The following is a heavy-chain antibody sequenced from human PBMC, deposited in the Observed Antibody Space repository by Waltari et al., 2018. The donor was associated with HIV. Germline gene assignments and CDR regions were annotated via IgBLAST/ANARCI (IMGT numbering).Heavy chain of an antibody. CDR3: TRDDPGPTPIDF. CDR1: GVSFHHYW. CDR2: RGRDGANV. D-gene: IGHD2-15*01. J-gene: IGHJ4*02. Sequence: EVQLAESGGGLVQPGGSLRLSCLASGVSFHHYWMHWVRQAPGKGLIWVAQRGRDGANVRYADSWKDRFIISRDNAKNTLYLQMNSLRAEDTAVYYCTRDDPGPTPIDFWGQGTLVTVSP. V-gene: IGHV3-74*01.